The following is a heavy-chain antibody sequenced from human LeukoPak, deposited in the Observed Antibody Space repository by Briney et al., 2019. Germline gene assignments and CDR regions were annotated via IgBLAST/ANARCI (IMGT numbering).Heavy chain of an antibody. J-gene: IGHJ5*02. D-gene: IGHD5-18*01. Sequence: SETLSLTCTVSGGSISIGGYYCSWIRQHPGKGLEWIGYIYYSGSTYYNPSLKSRVTISVDTSKNQFSLKLSSVTAADTAVYYCASLYVDTAMVTFQRFDPWGQGTLVTVSS. CDR3: ASLYVDTAMVTFQRFDP. CDR1: GGSISIGGYY. CDR2: IYYSGST. V-gene: IGHV4-31*03.